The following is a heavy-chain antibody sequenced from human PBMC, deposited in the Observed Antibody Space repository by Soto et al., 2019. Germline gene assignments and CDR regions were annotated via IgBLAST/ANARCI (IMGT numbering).Heavy chain of an antibody. Sequence: RASVKVSCKASGYTLTSYDINWVRQATGQGLEWMGWMNPNSGNTGYAQKFQGRVTMTRNTSISTAYMELSSLRSEDTAVYYCARVAATLYGMDVWGQGTTVTVSS. J-gene: IGHJ6*02. V-gene: IGHV1-8*01. D-gene: IGHD2-15*01. CDR3: ARVAATLYGMDV. CDR1: GYTLTSYD. CDR2: MNPNSGNT.